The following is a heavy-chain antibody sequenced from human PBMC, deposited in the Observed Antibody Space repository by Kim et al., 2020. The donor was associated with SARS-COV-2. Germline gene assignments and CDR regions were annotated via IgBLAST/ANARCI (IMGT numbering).Heavy chain of an antibody. J-gene: IGHJ4*02. CDR3: ARLGFERGQYSYGGFDY. CDR2: IYYSGST. CDR1: GGSISSGGYY. Sequence: SETLSLTCTVSGGSISSGGYYWSWIRQHPGKGLEWIGYIYYSGSTYYNPSLKSRVTISVDTSKNQFSLKLSSVTAADTAVYYCARLGFERGQYSYGGFDYWGQGTLVTVSS. D-gene: IGHD5-18*01. V-gene: IGHV4-31*03.